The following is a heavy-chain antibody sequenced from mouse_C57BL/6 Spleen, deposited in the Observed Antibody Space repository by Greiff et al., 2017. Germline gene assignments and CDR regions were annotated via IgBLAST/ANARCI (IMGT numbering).Heavy chain of an antibody. J-gene: IGHJ1*03. Sequence: VKLMESGAELARPGASVKLSCKASGYTFTSYGISWVKQRTGQGLEWIGEIYPRSGNTYYNEKLKGKATLTADKSSSTAYMELRSLTSEDSAVYFCARSYYGSSYGYFDVWGTGTTVTVSS. CDR1: GYTFTSYG. CDR2: IYPRSGNT. CDR3: ARSYYGSSYGYFDV. D-gene: IGHD1-1*01. V-gene: IGHV1-81*01.